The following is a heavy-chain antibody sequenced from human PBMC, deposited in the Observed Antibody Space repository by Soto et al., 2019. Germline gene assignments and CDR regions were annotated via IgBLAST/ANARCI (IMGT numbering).Heavy chain of an antibody. V-gene: IGHV3-23*01. J-gene: IGHJ4*02. CDR1: GFSFSSYA. CDR3: AKDQGNYFFDYSFAWDS. Sequence: EVQLLESGGGLVQPGGSLRLSCAASGFSFSSYAVSWVRQAPGKGLEWVSSIIGSGGSPYYADSVKGRFTISRDNSKNTLHLQMNNLRAEDTAVYYCAKDQGNYFFDYSFAWDSWGQGALVTVSS. D-gene: IGHD1-7*01. CDR2: IIGSGGSP.